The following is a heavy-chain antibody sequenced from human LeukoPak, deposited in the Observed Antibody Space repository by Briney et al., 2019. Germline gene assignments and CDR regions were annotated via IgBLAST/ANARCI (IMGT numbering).Heavy chain of an antibody. CDR2: IIPIFGTA. J-gene: IGHJ6*02. CDR1: GGTFSSYA. CDR3: ARGLSSWLYYYGMDV. D-gene: IGHD6-13*01. Sequence: SVKVSCKASGGTFSSYAISWVRQAPGQGLEWMGGIIPIFGTANYAQKFQGRVTITADESTSTAYMELSSLRSEDTAVYYCARGLSSWLYYYGMDVWGQGTTVTVSS. V-gene: IGHV1-69*13.